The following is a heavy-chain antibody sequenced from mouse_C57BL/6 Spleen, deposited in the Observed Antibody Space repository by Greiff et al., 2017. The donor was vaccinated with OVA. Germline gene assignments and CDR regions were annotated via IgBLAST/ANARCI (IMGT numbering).Heavy chain of an antibody. J-gene: IGHJ4*01. Sequence: QVQLKQPGAELVKPGASVKLSCKASGYTFTSYWMHWVKQRPGQGLEWIGMIHPNSGSTNYNEKFKSKATLTVDKSSSTAYMQLSSLTSEDSAVYYCARSKWDVSYYYAMDYWGQGTSVTVSS. V-gene: IGHV1-64*01. CDR3: ARSKWDVSYYYAMDY. D-gene: IGHD1-3*01. CDR1: GYTFTSYW. CDR2: IHPNSGST.